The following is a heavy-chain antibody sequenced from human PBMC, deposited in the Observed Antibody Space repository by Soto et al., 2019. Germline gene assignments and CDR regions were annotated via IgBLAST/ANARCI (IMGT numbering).Heavy chain of an antibody. V-gene: IGHV1-18*04. J-gene: IGHJ6*02. CDR1: GNTFMNHG. CDR2: ISPYNDNT. Sequence: QVYLEQSGPEVQKPGASVKVACRASGNTFMNHGISWVRQAPGQGLEWMGWISPYNDNTNYAQKFPGRVSMTTDLSTSTAYMELRSLRSDVTAVYYCATLRTSGYHTHYFFGMDVWGQGTTVAVSS. D-gene: IGHD3-22*01. CDR3: ATLRTSGYHTHYFFGMDV.